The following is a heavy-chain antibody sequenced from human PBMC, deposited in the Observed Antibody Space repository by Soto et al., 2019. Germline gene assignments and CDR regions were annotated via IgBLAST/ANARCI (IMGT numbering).Heavy chain of an antibody. CDR2: ISAYNGNT. J-gene: IGHJ3*02. CDR1: GYTFTSYG. CDR3: ARDRWDYDYGDYLRGDAFDI. Sequence: QVQLVQSGAEVKKPGASVKVSCKASGYTFTSYGISWVRQAPGQGLEWMGWISAYNGNTNYAQKLQGRVTMTTDTSTSTAYMELRSLRSDDTAVYYCARDRWDYDYGDYLRGDAFDIWGQGTMVTASS. D-gene: IGHD4-17*01. V-gene: IGHV1-18*01.